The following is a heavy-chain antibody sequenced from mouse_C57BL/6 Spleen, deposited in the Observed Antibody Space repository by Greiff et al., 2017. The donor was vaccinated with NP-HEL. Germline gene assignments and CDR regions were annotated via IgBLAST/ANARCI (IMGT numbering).Heavy chain of an antibody. CDR3: VKALYYYGSWYFDV. CDR2: IRNKANGSTS. Sequence: EVQLVESGGGLVQPGASLRLSCAASGFTFTDYYMSWVRQPPGQAPEWFALIRNKANGSTSEYTASVKGRVTISRDNSQNILYIQMNTLRAEDSATYYCVKALYYYGSWYFDVWGTGTTVTVSS. J-gene: IGHJ1*03. D-gene: IGHD1-1*01. V-gene: IGHV7-4*01. CDR1: GFTFTDYY.